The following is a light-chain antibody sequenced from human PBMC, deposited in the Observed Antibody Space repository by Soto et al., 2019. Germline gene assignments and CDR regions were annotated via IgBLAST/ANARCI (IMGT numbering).Light chain of an antibody. CDR3: QQYATSPIT. V-gene: IGKV3-20*01. Sequence: EIVLTQSPGTLSLSPGERATLSCRASQSVSSSYLAWYQQKPGQAPRLVIYGASSRAAGIPDRLSGSGSGTDFTLTISRLEPEDFAVYYCQQYATSPITFGQGTRLENK. CDR1: QSVSSSY. J-gene: IGKJ5*01. CDR2: GAS.